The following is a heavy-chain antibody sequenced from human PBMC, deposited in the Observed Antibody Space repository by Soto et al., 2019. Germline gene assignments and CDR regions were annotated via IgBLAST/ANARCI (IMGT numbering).Heavy chain of an antibody. CDR2: VSAYNRNT. Sequence: QVRLVQSGLEVKKPGASVRLSGKTSGYTFTNYGVTWVRQAPGQGLEWMGWVSAYNRNTNYAQKFEDRVIMTTDTSTSTAYLELRNLKSDDTAVYYCAGERQWEPLLYWGEGTLVTVS. D-gene: IGHD1-26*01. J-gene: IGHJ4*02. V-gene: IGHV1-18*04. CDR1: GYTFTNYG. CDR3: AGERQWEPLLY.